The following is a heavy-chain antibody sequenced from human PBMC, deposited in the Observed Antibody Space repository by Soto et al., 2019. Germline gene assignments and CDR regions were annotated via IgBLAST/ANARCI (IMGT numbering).Heavy chain of an antibody. V-gene: IGHV4-34*01. CDR2: INHSGST. CDR3: ARLPYYYDSSGPYYYYYGMGV. CDR1: GGSFSGYY. Sequence: WETLSLTCAVYGGSFSGYYWSWIRQPPGKGLEWIGEINHSGSTNYNPSLKSRVTISVDTSKNQFSLKLSSVTAADTAVYYCARLPYYYDSSGPYYYYYGMGVWGQGTTVTVSS. J-gene: IGHJ6*02. D-gene: IGHD3-22*01.